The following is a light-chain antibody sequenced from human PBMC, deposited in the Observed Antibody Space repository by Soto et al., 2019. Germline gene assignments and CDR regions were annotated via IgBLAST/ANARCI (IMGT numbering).Light chain of an antibody. J-gene: IGKJ4*01. Sequence: EIVMTQSPATLSVSPGERATLSCRASQSVSNNLAWYQQKPGQAPRLLIYGAFSRATGIPARFSGSGSGTEFTLSISSLQPEDFATYYCQQTSSFPLTFGGGTKVDIK. CDR3: QQTSSFPLT. CDR2: GAF. CDR1: QSVSNN. V-gene: IGKV3-15*01.